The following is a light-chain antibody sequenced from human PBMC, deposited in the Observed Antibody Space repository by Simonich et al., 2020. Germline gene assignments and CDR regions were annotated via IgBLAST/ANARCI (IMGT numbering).Light chain of an antibody. CDR1: QSVSSSY. CDR3: QQYGSSPQT. J-gene: IGKJ1*01. Sequence: EIVLTQSPATLSLSPGERATLSCRASQSVSSSYLAWYQQKPGLAPRLLIYDASSRATGSPDRFSGRGSGTDFTLTISRLEPEDFAVYYCQQYGSSPQTFGQGTKVEIK. CDR2: DAS. V-gene: IGKV3D-20*01.